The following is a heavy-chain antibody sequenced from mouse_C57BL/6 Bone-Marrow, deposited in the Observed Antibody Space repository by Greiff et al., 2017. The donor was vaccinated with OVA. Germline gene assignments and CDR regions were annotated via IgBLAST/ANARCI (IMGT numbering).Heavy chain of an antibody. CDR1: GYSITSGYF. Sequence: VQLQQSGPGLVKPSQSLSLTCSVTGYSITSGYFWNWIRQFPGNKLEWMGYISYDGSNNYNPSLNNRISITRDTSKNQFFLRLTSVTTEDTAAYYCARDRDYAGGGFAYWGQGTLVTVSA. D-gene: IGHD2-4*01. CDR3: ARDRDYAGGGFAY. J-gene: IGHJ3*01. CDR2: ISYDGSN. V-gene: IGHV3-6*01.